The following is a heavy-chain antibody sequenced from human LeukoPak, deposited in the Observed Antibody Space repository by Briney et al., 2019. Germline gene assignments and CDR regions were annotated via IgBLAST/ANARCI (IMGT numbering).Heavy chain of an antibody. V-gene: IGHV3-23*01. J-gene: IGHJ4*02. CDR2: ISGSGGST. Sequence: PGGSLRLSCAASGFTFSSYAMSWVRQAPGKGLEWVSAISGSGGSTYYADSVKGRFTISRDNAKESLYLQLNTLRAEDTAVYYCARDHGDGDSLFFDYWGQGTLVTVSS. CDR3: ARDHGDGDSLFFDY. D-gene: IGHD4-17*01. CDR1: GFTFSSYA.